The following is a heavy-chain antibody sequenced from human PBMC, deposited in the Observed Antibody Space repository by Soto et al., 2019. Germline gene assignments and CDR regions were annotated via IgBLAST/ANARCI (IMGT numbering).Heavy chain of an antibody. Sequence: SETLSLTCIVSGGSISGYFWSWIRQPPGKGLEWVGYIYYSGSTSYNPSLKGRVTISVDTSRNQFSLKLSSVTAADTAVYYCARSDGRYWGQVTLVTVSS. J-gene: IGHJ4*02. V-gene: IGHV4-59*01. CDR1: GGSISGYF. CDR2: IYYSGST. CDR3: ARSDGRY.